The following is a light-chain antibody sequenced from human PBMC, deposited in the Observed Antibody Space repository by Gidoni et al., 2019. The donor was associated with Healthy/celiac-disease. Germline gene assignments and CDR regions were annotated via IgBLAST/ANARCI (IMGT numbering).Light chain of an antibody. CDR3: QQRSNWPIT. V-gene: IGKV3D-11*02. CDR1: QSVSSY. J-gene: IGKJ5*01. CDR2: DAS. Sequence: EIVLTQSPATLSLSPGERATLSCRASQSVSSYLAWYQQKPGQAPRLLIYDASNRATGIPARFSGSGPGTDFTLTISSLEPEDFAVYYCQQRSNWPITFSQGTRLEIK.